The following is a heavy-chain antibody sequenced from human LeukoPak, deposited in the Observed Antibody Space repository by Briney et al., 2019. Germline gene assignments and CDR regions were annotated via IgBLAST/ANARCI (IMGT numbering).Heavy chain of an antibody. CDR1: GGSISSYY. V-gene: IGHV4-59*01. CDR2: IYYSGST. CDR3: ARETDYDSGGYYPD. Sequence: SETLSLTCTVSGGSISSYYWSWIRQPPGKGLEWIGYIYYSGSTHYNPSLKSRVTISVGTSKNQFSLKLSSVTAADTAVYYCARETDYDSGGYYPDWGEGTLVTVSS. J-gene: IGHJ4*02. D-gene: IGHD3-22*01.